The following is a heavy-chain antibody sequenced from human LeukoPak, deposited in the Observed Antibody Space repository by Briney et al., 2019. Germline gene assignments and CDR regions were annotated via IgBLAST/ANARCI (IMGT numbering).Heavy chain of an antibody. CDR3: ARDGDYDILTGYYYYYMDV. CDR2: IYHSGST. V-gene: IGHV4-38-2*02. Sequence: SETLSLTCTVSGYSISSGYYWGWIRQPPGKGLEWIGSIYHSGSTYYNPSLKSRVTTSVDTSKNQFSLKLSSVTAADTAVYYCARDGDYDILTGYYYYYMDVWGKGTTVTISS. D-gene: IGHD3-9*01. J-gene: IGHJ6*03. CDR1: GYSISSGYY.